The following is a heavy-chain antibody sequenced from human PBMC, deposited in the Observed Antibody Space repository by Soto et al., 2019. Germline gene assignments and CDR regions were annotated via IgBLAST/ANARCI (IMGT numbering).Heavy chain of an antibody. CDR1: GFTFSSYG. D-gene: IGHD1-26*01. V-gene: IGHV3-30*18. J-gene: IGHJ4*02. CDR3: AKIKYSGNYRATFAY. Sequence: PGGSLRLSCAASGFTFSSYGMHWVRQAPGKGLEWVAIISYDGSNKYYADSVKGRFTISRDNSKNTLYLQMNSLRAEDTSVYYCAKIKYSGNYRATFAYWGQGTLVTVSS. CDR2: ISYDGSNK.